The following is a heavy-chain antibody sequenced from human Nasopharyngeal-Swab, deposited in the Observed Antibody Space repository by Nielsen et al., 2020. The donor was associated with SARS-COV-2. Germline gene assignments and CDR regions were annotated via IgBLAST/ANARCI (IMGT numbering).Heavy chain of an antibody. CDR2: ISSSSSYT. D-gene: IGHD3-10*01. V-gene: IGHV3-11*06. J-gene: IGHJ3*02. CDR3: ARDHVLPDAFDI. Sequence: GESLKISCAASGFTFSDYYMSWIRQAPGKGLEWVSYISSSSSYTNYADSVKGRFTISRDNAKNSLYLQMNSLRAEDTAVYYCARDHVLPDAFDIWGQGTMVTVSS. CDR1: GFTFSDYY.